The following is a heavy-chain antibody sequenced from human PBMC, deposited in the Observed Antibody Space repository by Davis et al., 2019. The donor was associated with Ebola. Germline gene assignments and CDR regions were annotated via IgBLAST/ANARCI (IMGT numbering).Heavy chain of an antibody. J-gene: IGHJ4*02. CDR1: GFTFSNYG. Sequence: GGSLRLSCSASGFTFSNYGVHWVRQAPGKGLEYVSAIKSDGYSANSADSVKGRFTVSRDNSKNTVYLQMTRLKVEDTAVYYCVKGWLVHDFWGQGTLVTVSP. D-gene: IGHD6-6*01. CDR3: VKGWLVHDF. CDR2: IKSDGYSA. V-gene: IGHV3-64D*08.